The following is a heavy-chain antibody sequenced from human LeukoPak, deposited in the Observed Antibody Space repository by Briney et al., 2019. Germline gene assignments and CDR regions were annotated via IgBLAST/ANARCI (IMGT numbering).Heavy chain of an antibody. CDR3: AREFSQYGSSSS. CDR1: GFTFSSYW. V-gene: IGHV3-7*01. CDR2: IKQDGSEK. Sequence: PGGSLRLSCTASGFTFSSYWMSWVRQAPGKGLEWVANIKQDGSEKFYVDSVKGRITISRDNAKKSVFLQMNSLRAEDTAVYYCAREFSQYGSSSSWGQGTLVTVSS. J-gene: IGHJ4*02. D-gene: IGHD6-6*01.